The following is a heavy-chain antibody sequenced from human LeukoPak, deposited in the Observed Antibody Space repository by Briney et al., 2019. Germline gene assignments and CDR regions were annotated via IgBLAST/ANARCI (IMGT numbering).Heavy chain of an antibody. CDR3: ANGRWVDH. J-gene: IGHJ4*02. Sequence: GGSLRLSCAASGFTFSNYWVTWVRQAPGKGLEWVASIKQDGSEKYYVDSVKGRFTVSRDNARNSLYVQMNSLRAEDTAVYYCANGRWVDHWGQGTLVTVST. CDR1: GFTFSNYW. V-gene: IGHV3-7*01. CDR2: IKQDGSEK. D-gene: IGHD5-24*01.